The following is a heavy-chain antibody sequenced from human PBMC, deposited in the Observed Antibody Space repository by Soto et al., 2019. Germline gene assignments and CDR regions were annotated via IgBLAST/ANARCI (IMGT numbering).Heavy chain of an antibody. V-gene: IGHV1-18*01. CDR2: ISTYNGDT. D-gene: IGHD2-8*01. Sequence: QVQLVQSGAEVKKPGASVKVSCKASGYTFTTYDISWVRQAPGQGLEWMGRISTYNGDTNYPQSLQGRLTMTTDTSTNTAYMELRSLRSDDTAVYYCARDPSNVLMVTAPNLYGMDVWGQGTTLTVSS. CDR1: GYTFTTYD. CDR3: ARDPSNVLMVTAPNLYGMDV. J-gene: IGHJ6*02.